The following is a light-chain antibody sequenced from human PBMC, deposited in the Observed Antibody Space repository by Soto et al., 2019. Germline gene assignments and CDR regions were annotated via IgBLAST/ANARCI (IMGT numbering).Light chain of an antibody. Sequence: QSALTQPPSASGSPGQSVTISCTGTSSDVGGYTYVSWYQQHPGKAPKLMIYEVSKRPSGVPDRFSGSKSGNTASLTVSGLQAEDEADYYCSSYAGSNIWVFVGGTKLTVL. V-gene: IGLV2-8*01. CDR2: EVS. J-gene: IGLJ3*02. CDR1: SSDVGGYTY. CDR3: SSYAGSNIWV.